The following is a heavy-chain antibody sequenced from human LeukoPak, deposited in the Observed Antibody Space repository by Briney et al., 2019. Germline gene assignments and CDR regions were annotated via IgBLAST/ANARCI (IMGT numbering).Heavy chain of an antibody. V-gene: IGHV4-30-2*01. CDR2: IYHSGST. CDR1: GGSISSGGYS. J-gene: IGHJ2*01. D-gene: IGHD2-2*02. CDR3: ARARCSSTRCYIRPPWYFDL. Sequence: SQTLSLTCAVSGGSISSGGYSWSWIRQPPGKGLEWIGYIYHSGSTYYNPSLKSRVTISVDRSKNQFSLKLSSVTAADTAVYYCARARCSSTRCYIRPPWYFDLWGRGTLVTVSS.